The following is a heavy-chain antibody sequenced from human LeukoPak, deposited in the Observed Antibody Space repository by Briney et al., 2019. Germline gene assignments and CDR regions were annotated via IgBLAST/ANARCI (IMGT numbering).Heavy chain of an antibody. CDR2: INPKSGGT. D-gene: IGHD4-11*01. CDR1: GYTFIGYY. Sequence: ASVKVSCKASGYTFIGYYIHWVRQAPGQGLEWMGWINPKSGGTNEAPKFQGRVTMTRDTSITTAYMELTNLRSDDTAVYYCATGEGAATSPNYWGQGTLVTVSS. CDR3: ATGEGAATSPNY. V-gene: IGHV1-2*02. J-gene: IGHJ4*02.